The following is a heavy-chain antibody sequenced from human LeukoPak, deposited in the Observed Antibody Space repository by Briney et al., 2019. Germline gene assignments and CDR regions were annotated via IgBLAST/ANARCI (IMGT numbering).Heavy chain of an antibody. CDR1: GYTFTGYY. J-gene: IGHJ5*02. V-gene: IGHV1-8*02. D-gene: IGHD3-16*02. CDR2: INPNSGNT. Sequence: AASVKVSCKASGYTFTGYYIHWVRQAPGQGLDWMGWINPNSGNTGYAQKFQGRVTMTRNTSISTAYMELSSLRSEDTAVYYCARGMWGSYRHNWFDPWGQGTLVTVSS. CDR3: ARGMWGSYRHNWFDP.